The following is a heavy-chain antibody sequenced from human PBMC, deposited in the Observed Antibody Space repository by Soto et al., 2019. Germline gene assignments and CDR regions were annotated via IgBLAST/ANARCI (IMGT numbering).Heavy chain of an antibody. CDR2: IYYSGST. V-gene: IGHV4-61*01. CDR1: GGSVRSDYYY. CDR3: ARVGSSGWSPDY. D-gene: IGHD6-19*01. J-gene: IGHJ4*02. Sequence: SETLSLTCTVSGGSVRSDYYYWSWIRQPPGKGLEWIGNIYYSGSTIFNPSLQSRVTISLDMSKNQFSLKLSSVTAADPAVYYCARVGSSGWSPDYWGQGTLVTVSS.